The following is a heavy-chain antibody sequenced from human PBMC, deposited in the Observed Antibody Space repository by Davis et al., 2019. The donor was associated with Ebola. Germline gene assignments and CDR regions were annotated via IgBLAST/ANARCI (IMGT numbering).Heavy chain of an antibody. CDR3: ARTLDSSGYYDY. D-gene: IGHD3-22*01. J-gene: IGHJ4*02. CDR2: IIPILGIA. Sequence: SVKVSCKASGGTFSSYAISWVRQAPGQGLEWMGRIIPILGIANYAQKFQGRVTITADKSTSTAYMELSSLRSEDTAVYYCARTLDSSGYYDYWGQGTLVTVSS. V-gene: IGHV1-69*04. CDR1: GGTFSSYA.